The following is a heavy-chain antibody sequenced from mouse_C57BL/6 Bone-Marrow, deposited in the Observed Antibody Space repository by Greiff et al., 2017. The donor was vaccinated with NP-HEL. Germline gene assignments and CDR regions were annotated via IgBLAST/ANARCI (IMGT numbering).Heavy chain of an antibody. Sequence: QVTLNVCGPGILQPSQTLSLTCSFSGFSLSTFGMGVGWIRQPSGQGLDWLAHIWWDDDKYYNPALKSRLTISKATSKTQVFLKIANVDTADTATYYCARIAIYYDYPSFAYWGQGTLVTVSA. CDR1: GFSLSTFGMG. CDR2: IWWDDDK. D-gene: IGHD2-4*01. CDR3: ARIAIYYDYPSFAY. V-gene: IGHV8-8*01. J-gene: IGHJ3*01.